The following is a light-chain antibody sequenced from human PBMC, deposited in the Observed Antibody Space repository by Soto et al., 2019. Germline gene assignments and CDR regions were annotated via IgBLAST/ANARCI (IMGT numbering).Light chain of an antibody. CDR3: QQYNNWIP. Sequence: EIVMTQSPATLSVSPGERAILSCRASQSISINLAWYQQKPGQAPRLLIYAASNRATGVPARFSGSWSGTDFTLTISSLQSEDFAVYYCQQYNNWIPFGQGTRLEI. CDR1: QSISIN. CDR2: AAS. J-gene: IGKJ5*01. V-gene: IGKV3-15*01.